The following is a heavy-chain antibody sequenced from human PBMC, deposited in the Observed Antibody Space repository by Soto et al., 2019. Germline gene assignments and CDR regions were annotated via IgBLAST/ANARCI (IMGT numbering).Heavy chain of an antibody. V-gene: IGHV1-3*01. CDR1: GYTFTRYS. J-gene: IGHJ4*02. Sequence: QVQLVQSGAEVKKPGASVKVSCRASGYTFTRYSIIWVRQAPGQKIEWMGWINVGTGRTEYSQRTKGRVTITRDTSASTAYIDLNNLSSEDTAVYYCARGGVDTSAWYGGDYWGQGTQVVVSS. CDR3: ARGGVDTSAWYGGDY. D-gene: IGHD6-19*01. CDR2: INVGTGRT.